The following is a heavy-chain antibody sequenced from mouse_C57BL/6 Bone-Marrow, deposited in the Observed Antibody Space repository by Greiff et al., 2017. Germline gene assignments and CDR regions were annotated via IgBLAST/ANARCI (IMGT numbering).Heavy chain of an antibody. Sequence: EVQLQQSGPELVKPGASVKISCKASGYSFTGYYMNWVKQSPEKSLEWIGEINPSTGGTTYNQKFKAKATLTVDKSSSTAYMQLKSLTSEDSAVYYCARKLIYWGQGTSVTVSS. CDR2: INPSTGGT. D-gene: IGHD1-3*01. J-gene: IGHJ4*01. CDR3: ARKLIY. CDR1: GYSFTGYY. V-gene: IGHV1-42*01.